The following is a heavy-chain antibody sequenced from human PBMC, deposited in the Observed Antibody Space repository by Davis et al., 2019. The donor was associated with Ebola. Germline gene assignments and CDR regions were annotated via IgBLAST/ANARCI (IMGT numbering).Heavy chain of an antibody. Sequence: PSETLSLTCTVSGGSISSSSYYWGWIRQPPGKGLEWIGSIYYSGSTYYNPSLKSRVTISVDTSKNQFSLKLSSVTAADTAVYYCARHWDSSMNWFDPWGQGTLVTVSS. J-gene: IGHJ5*02. V-gene: IGHV4-39*01. CDR3: ARHWDSSMNWFDP. CDR2: IYYSGST. D-gene: IGHD6-13*01. CDR1: GGSISSSSYY.